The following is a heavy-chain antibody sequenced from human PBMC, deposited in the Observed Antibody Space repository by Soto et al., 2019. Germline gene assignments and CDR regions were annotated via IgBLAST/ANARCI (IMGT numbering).Heavy chain of an antibody. Sequence: EVQLVESGGGLVQPGGSLRLSCAASGFTCRTYSMSWVRQAPGKGLEWVSYISSISNTIYYADSVKGRFTISRDNAKNSLYLHMNSLSAEDTAVYYCARDRGCSGGICYRDLGYWGQGTLVTVSS. CDR3: ARDRGCSGGICYRDLGY. V-gene: IGHV3-48*01. J-gene: IGHJ4*02. CDR2: ISSISNTI. CDR1: GFTCRTYS. D-gene: IGHD2-15*01.